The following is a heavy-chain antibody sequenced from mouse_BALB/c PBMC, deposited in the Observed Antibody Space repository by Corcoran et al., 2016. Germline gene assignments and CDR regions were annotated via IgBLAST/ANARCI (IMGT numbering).Heavy chain of an antibody. Sequence: EVQLQQSGPELVKPGASVKMSCKASGYTFTDYYMKWVKQSHGKNLEWIGDVDPNNGGTSYSHNFKGKATLTVDKSSSTAYMQLNSLTSEDSAVYFCARDRYWYFDVWGAGTTVTVSS. J-gene: IGHJ1*01. CDR3: ARDRYWYFDV. D-gene: IGHD2-14*01. CDR2: VDPNNGGT. CDR1: GYTFTDYY. V-gene: IGHV1-26*01.